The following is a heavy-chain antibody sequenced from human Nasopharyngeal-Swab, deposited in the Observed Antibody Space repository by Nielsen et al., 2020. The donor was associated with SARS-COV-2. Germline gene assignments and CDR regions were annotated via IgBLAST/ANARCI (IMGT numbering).Heavy chain of an antibody. V-gene: IGHV4-30-4*01. Sequence: LRLSCTVSGGSISSGDYYWSWIRQPPGKGLEWIGYIYYSGSTYYNPSLKSRVTISVDTSKNQFSLKLSSVTAADTAVYYCARQTPNVLLWFGESPLFWFDPWGQGTLVTVSS. CDR2: IYYSGST. D-gene: IGHD3-10*01. CDR1: GGSISSGDYY. J-gene: IGHJ5*02. CDR3: ARQTPNVLLWFGESPLFWFDP.